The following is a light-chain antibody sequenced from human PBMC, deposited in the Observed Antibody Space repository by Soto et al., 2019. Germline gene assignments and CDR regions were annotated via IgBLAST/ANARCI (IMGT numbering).Light chain of an antibody. V-gene: IGLV2-14*01. CDR2: EVT. J-gene: IGLJ2*01. CDR1: NTDVGDHNY. CDR3: SSFTSSGTVI. Sequence: QSVLTQPASVSGSPGQSITISCTGSNTDVGDHNYVSWYQQYPGKAPKLIIHEVTNRPSGVSSRFSGSKSGNTASLSISGLQTEDEADYYGSSFTSSGTVIFGAGTKLTVL.